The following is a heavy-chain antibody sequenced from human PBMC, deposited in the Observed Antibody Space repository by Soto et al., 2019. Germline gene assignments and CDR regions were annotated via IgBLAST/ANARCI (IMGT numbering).Heavy chain of an antibody. D-gene: IGHD1-26*01. CDR2: ISYDGSNK. V-gene: IGHV3-30*18. CDR3: AKVDYRGSYFDY. CDR1: GFTFSSYG. Sequence: QVQLVESGGGVVQPGRSLRLSCAASGFTFSSYGMHWVRQAPGKGLEWVAVISYDGSNKYYADSVKGRFTISRDNSKNTLYLQMNRLRDEATAVYYCAKVDYRGSYFDYWGQGTLVTVSS. J-gene: IGHJ4*02.